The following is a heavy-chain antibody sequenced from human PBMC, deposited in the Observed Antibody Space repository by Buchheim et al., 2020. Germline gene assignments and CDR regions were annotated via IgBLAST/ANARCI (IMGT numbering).Heavy chain of an antibody. CDR2: IYYSGST. D-gene: IGHD3-3*01. V-gene: IGHV4-61*01. Sequence: QVQLQESGPGLVKPSETLSLTCTVSGGSVSSGSYYWSWIRQPPGKGLEWIGYIYYSGSTNYNPSLKSRVTISVDTSKNQFPLKLSSVTAADTAVYYCAMMSRPYYDFWSGYFDYWGQGTL. CDR1: GGSVSSGSYY. CDR3: AMMSRPYYDFWSGYFDY. J-gene: IGHJ4*02.